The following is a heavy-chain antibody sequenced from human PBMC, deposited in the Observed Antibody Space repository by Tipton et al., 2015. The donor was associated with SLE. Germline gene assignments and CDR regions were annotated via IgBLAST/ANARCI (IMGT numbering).Heavy chain of an antibody. J-gene: IGHJ6*02. V-gene: IGHV4-59*12. CDR3: ARVVTVGAAHYYDIDV. D-gene: IGHD2-21*02. CDR2: IYYSGST. Sequence: TLSLTCTVSGGSISSYYWSWIRQPPGKGLEWIGYIYYSGSTNYNPSLKSRVTISVDTSKTQFSLKLGSLTAADTAVYYCARVVTVGAAHYYDIDVWGQGTRVTVSS. CDR1: GGSISSYY.